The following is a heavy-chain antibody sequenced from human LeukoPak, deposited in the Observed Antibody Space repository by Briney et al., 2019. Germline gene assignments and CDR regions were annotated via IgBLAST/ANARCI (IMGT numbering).Heavy chain of an antibody. CDR3: ARVSYDNTGWNLFPDY. CDR2: IKQDGSEK. V-gene: IGHV3-7*01. CDR1: EFTFSTYW. D-gene: IGHD1-7*01. J-gene: IGHJ4*02. Sequence: GGSLRLSCAASEFTFSTYWMTWVRQAPGKGLEWVANIKQDGSEKYYVDSVKGRFTISRDNAKNSLYLQMNSLRADDTAVYYCARVSYDNTGWNLFPDYWGQGTLVTVSS.